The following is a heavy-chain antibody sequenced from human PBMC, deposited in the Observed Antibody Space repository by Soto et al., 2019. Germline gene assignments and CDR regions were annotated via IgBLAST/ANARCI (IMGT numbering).Heavy chain of an antibody. CDR1: GGTFSGAG. J-gene: IGHJ4*02. D-gene: IGHD1-1*01. CDR2: HIPMFGST. CDR3: ARGDGFNYYFDY. V-gene: IGHV1-69*18. Sequence: QVHLVQSGAEVRQPGSSVRVSCKASGGTFSGAGVSWVRQAPGQGLEWMENHIPMFGSTNYAEKFQGRLTISADAPATTAYMDLSSLRSDDTAVYYCARGDGFNYYFDYWGQGALVTVSS.